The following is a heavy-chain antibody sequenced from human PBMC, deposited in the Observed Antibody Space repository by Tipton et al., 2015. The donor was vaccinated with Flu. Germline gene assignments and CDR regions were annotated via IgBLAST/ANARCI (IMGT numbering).Heavy chain of an antibody. Sequence: QVQLVQSGPEVKKPGASVKVSCKASGYTFTSYDINWVRQATGQGLEWMGWMNPNSGNTGYAQKFQGRVTMTRNTSISTAYMELSSLRSEDTAVYYCARVLPYSSSWYDPPLRWFDPWGQGTLVTVSP. V-gene: IGHV1-8*01. D-gene: IGHD6-13*01. CDR3: ARVLPYSSSWYDPPLRWFDP. CDR2: MNPNSGNT. J-gene: IGHJ5*02. CDR1: GYTFTSYD.